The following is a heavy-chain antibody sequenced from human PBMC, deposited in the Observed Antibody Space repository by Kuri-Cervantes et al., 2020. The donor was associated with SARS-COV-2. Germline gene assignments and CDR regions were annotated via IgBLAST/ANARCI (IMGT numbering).Heavy chain of an antibody. J-gene: IGHJ4*02. Sequence: GESLKISCAASGFTFSSYWMSWVRQAPGKGLEWVANIKQDGSEKYYVDSVKCRFTISRDNAKNSLYLQMNSLRAEDTAVYYCARAVLGVVAYFDYRGQGTLVTVSS. D-gene: IGHD3-3*01. CDR3: ARAVLGVVAYFDY. V-gene: IGHV3-7*04. CDR1: GFTFSSYW. CDR2: IKQDGSEK.